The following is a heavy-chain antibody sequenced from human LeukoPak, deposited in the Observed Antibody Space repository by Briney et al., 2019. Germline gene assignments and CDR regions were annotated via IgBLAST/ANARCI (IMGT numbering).Heavy chain of an antibody. CDR1: GFTFSSYA. CDR3: ARAGYGDYVFFRYYYYGMDV. V-gene: IGHV3-30-3*01. Sequence: PGRSLRLSCAASGFTFSSYAMHWVRQAPGKGLEWVAVISYDGSNKYYADPVKGRFTISRDTSKNTLYLQMNSLRAEDTAVYYCARAGYGDYVFFRYYYYGMDVWGQGTTVTVSS. CDR2: ISYDGSNK. D-gene: IGHD4-17*01. J-gene: IGHJ6*02.